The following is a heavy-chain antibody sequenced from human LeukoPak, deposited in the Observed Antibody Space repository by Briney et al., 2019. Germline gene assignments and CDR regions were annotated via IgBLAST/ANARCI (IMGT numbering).Heavy chain of an antibody. D-gene: IGHD3-10*01. CDR1: GGSIIGYY. Sequence: SETLSLTCTVSGGSIIGYYWNWIRQHPGKGLEWIGYIYYSGSTYYNPSLKSRVTISVDTSKNQFSLKLSSVTAADTAVYYCARCMVRGVILNWGQGTLVTVSS. J-gene: IGHJ4*02. CDR3: ARCMVRGVILN. V-gene: IGHV4-59*06. CDR2: IYYSGST.